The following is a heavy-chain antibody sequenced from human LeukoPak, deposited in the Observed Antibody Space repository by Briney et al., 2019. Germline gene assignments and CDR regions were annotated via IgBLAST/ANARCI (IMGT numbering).Heavy chain of an antibody. J-gene: IGHJ6*02. D-gene: IGHD1-26*01. V-gene: IGHV4-31*03. CDR2: IYYSGST. CDR1: GGSISSGGYY. CDR3: ARGSGSYYYDMDV. Sequence: SETLSLTCTVSGGSISSGGYYWSWIRQHPGKGLEWIGYIYYSGSTYYNPSLKSRVTISVDTSKNQFSLKLSSVTAADTAVYYCARGSGSYYYDMDVWGQGTTVTVSS.